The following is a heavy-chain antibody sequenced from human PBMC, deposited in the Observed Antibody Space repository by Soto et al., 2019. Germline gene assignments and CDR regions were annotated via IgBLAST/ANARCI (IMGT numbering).Heavy chain of an antibody. CDR3: ARSLTLTTGYSFDY. Sequence: ASVTISCKASGYTFTGYYMHWVRQAPGQGLGWMGWINPNSGDTDHAQKFQGRVTMTRDTSINTAYRELRRLRSDDTARHYCARSLTLTTGYSFDYWGQGTLVTV. J-gene: IGHJ4*02. V-gene: IGHV1-2*02. CDR1: GYTFTGYY. D-gene: IGHD4-17*01. CDR2: INPNSGDT.